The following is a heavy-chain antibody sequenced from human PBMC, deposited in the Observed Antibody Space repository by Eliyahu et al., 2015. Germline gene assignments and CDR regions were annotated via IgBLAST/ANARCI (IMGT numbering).Heavy chain of an antibody. J-gene: IGHJ4*02. CDR3: VRESRDGFEDS. CDR1: GFTINXYV. D-gene: IGHD5-24*01. Sequence: QVQLVESGGDVVQPGRSLGLSXAXXGFTINXYVMHWVRXPPGTGVEWVAVLWYDGSTTYYAESVKGRFTISRDGSKNTLLLQMNTLRVEDTAVYYCVRESRDGFEDSWGQGTLVTVSA. CDR2: LWYDGSTT. V-gene: IGHV3-33*01.